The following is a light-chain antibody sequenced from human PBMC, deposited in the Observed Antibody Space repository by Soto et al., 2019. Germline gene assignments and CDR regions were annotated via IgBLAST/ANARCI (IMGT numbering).Light chain of an antibody. CDR1: SADVATSNF. V-gene: IGLV2-14*03. CDR3: TSYRTGPLYV. Sequence: QSVLTQPASVSGSPGQSITISCTGISADVATSNFVSWYQHHPGRAPRLILYDVTHRPSGISNRFSGSKSGDTASLTLSGLQAEDEADYYCTSYRTGPLYVFGTGTKVTVL. CDR2: DVT. J-gene: IGLJ1*01.